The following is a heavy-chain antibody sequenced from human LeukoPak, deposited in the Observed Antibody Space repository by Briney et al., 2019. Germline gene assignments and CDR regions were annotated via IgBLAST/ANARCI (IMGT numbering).Heavy chain of an antibody. Sequence: SETLSLTCTVSGGSISGDYWRWIRQPAGKGLDWTGRSNTSGNSNYNPSLKSRVTMSVYTSKNQFSLKLIPITAAPSADHYVPRGWRYMDVWGKGTTVTVSS. CDR2: SNTSGNS. J-gene: IGHJ6*03. V-gene: IGHV4-4*07. CDR3: PRGWRYMDV. CDR1: GGSISGDY. D-gene: IGHD2-15*01.